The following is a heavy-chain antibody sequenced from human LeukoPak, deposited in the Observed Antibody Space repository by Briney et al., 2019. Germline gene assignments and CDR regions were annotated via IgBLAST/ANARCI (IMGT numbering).Heavy chain of an antibody. J-gene: IGHJ4*02. CDR1: GGSISSYY. CDR2: IYKSGNT. CDR3: ARYEAVAGVFDY. Sequence: SETLSLTCTVSGGSISSYYWSWIRQPPGKGLEWIGRIYKSGNTNYNPSLKSRVTISVDTSKNQFSLKLSSVTAADTAVYYCARYEAVAGVFDYWGQGTLVTVSS. V-gene: IGHV4-59*08. D-gene: IGHD6-19*01.